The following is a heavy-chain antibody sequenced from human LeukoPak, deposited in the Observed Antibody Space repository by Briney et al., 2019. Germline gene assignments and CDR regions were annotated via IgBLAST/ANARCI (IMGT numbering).Heavy chain of an antibody. Sequence: GGSLRLSCAASGFTFSNAWMSWVRQAPGKGLEWVSSISDGGGGTYYADSVKGRFTISRDNSKNTLYLLMNSLRAEDTAIYYCANRGKYYFDYWGQGTLVTVSS. D-gene: IGHD3-10*01. J-gene: IGHJ4*02. CDR2: ISDGGGGT. V-gene: IGHV3-23*01. CDR3: ANRGKYYFDY. CDR1: GFTFSNAW.